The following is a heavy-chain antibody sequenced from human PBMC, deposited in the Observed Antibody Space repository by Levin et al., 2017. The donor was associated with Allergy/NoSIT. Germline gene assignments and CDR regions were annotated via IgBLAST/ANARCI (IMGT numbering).Heavy chain of an antibody. CDR3: ARGELAYCGGDCLPFDY. CDR1: GFTFSSYG. Sequence: GGSLRLSCAASGFTFSSYGMHWVRQAPGKGLEWVAVIWYDGSNKYYADSVKGRFTISRDNSKNTLYLQMNSLRAEDTAVYYCARGELAYCGGDCLPFDYWGQGTLVTVSS. V-gene: IGHV3-33*01. J-gene: IGHJ4*02. CDR2: IWYDGSNK. D-gene: IGHD2-21*02.